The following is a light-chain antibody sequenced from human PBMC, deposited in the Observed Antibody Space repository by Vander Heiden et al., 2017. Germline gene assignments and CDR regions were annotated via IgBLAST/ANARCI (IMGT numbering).Light chain of an antibody. J-gene: IGKJ1*01. CDR1: QSISSY. CDR3: QQSYSTPPT. V-gene: IGKV1-39*01. CDR2: GAS. Sequence: DTPMTHSPSSLSASVGARVTITCRATQSISSYLNWYQQKPGKAPKLLIYGASSLQSGVPSRFSGSGSGTDFTLTISSLQPEDVATYYCQQSYSTPPTFGEGTKVEIK.